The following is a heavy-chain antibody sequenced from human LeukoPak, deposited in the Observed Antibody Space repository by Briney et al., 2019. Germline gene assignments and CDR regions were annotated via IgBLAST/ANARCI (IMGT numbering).Heavy chain of an antibody. CDR2: ISYDGSNK. Sequence: PGGSLRLSCAASGFTFSSYGMHWVRQAPGKGLEWVAVISYDGSNKYYADSVKGRFTISRDNSKNTLYLQMNSLRAEDTAVYYCAKVTRPTYYYDSSSAFDTWGQGTMVTVSS. CDR1: GFTFSSYG. D-gene: IGHD3-22*01. CDR3: AKVTRPTYYYDSSSAFDT. V-gene: IGHV3-30*18. J-gene: IGHJ3*02.